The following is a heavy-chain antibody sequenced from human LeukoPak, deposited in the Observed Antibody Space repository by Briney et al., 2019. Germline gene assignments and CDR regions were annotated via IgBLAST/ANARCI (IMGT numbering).Heavy chain of an antibody. CDR2: ISWNSGSI. Sequence: AGGSLRLSCAASGFTLDDYAIHWVRQAPGKGLEWVSGISWNSGSIGYADSVKGRFTISRDNAKNSLYLQMNSLRAEDTALYYCAKDYGDYGYYFDYWGQGTLVTVSS. CDR3: AKDYGDYGYYFDY. D-gene: IGHD4-17*01. J-gene: IGHJ4*02. V-gene: IGHV3-9*01. CDR1: GFTLDDYA.